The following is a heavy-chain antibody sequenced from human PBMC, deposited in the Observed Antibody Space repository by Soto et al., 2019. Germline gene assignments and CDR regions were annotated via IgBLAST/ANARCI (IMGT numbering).Heavy chain of an antibody. D-gene: IGHD3-22*01. CDR3: ATSKTYYYDSSGYYHLYDAFDI. CDR1: GFTFSSYA. Sequence: PGGSLRLSCAASGFTFSSYAMSWVRQAPGKGLEWVSAISGSGGSTYYADSVKGRFTISRDNSKNTLYLQMNSLRAEDTAVYYSATSKTYYYDSSGYYHLYDAFDIWGQGTMVTVSS. V-gene: IGHV3-23*01. CDR2: ISGSGGST. J-gene: IGHJ3*02.